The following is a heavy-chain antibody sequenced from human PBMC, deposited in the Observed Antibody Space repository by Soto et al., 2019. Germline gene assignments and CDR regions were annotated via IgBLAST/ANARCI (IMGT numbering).Heavy chain of an antibody. CDR3: AREVLSSGYYRWFDP. CDR2: TSAYNGNT. D-gene: IGHD3-22*01. J-gene: IGHJ5*02. Sequence: GASVKVSCKASGYTFTSYGISWVRQAPGQGLEWMGWTSAYNGNTNYAQKLQGRVTMTTDTSTSTAYMELRSLRSDGTAVYYCAREVLSSGYYRWFDPWGQGTLVTVSS. CDR1: GYTFTSYG. V-gene: IGHV1-18*01.